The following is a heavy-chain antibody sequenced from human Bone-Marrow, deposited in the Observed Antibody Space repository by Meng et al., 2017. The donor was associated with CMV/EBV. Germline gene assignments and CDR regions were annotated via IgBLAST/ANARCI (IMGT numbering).Heavy chain of an antibody. Sequence: GSLRLSCAASGFTFSSYSMNWVRQAPGKGLEWVSSISSSSSYIYYADSVKGRFTISRDNAKNSLYLQMNSLRAEDTAVYYCARGVTILGGGVGGLFDYYYYYGMDVWGQGTTVTVSS. V-gene: IGHV3-21*01. D-gene: IGHD1-26*01. CDR1: GFTFSSYS. CDR2: ISSSSSYI. J-gene: IGHJ6*02. CDR3: ARGVTILGGGVGGLFDYYYYYGMDV.